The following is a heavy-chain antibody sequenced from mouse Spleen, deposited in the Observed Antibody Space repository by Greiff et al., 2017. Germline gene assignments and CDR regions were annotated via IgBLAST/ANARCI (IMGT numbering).Heavy chain of an antibody. V-gene: IGHV14-3*02. CDR2: IDPANGNT. Sequence: DVKLVESGAELVKPGASVKLSCTASGFNIKDTYMHWVKQRPEQGLEWIGRIDPANGNTKYDPKFQGKATITADTSSNTAYLQLSSLTSEDTAVYYCAREAYGSGYFDYWGQGTTLTVSS. J-gene: IGHJ2*01. CDR3: AREAYGSGYFDY. CDR1: GFNIKDTY. D-gene: IGHD1-1*01.